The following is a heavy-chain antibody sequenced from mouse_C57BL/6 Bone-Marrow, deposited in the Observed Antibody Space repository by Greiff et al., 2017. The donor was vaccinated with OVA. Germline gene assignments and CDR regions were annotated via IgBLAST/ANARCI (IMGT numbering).Heavy chain of an antibody. CDR1: GFTFSSYA. CDR3: ARVRSAWFAY. CDR2: ISDGGSYT. V-gene: IGHV5-4*01. J-gene: IGHJ3*01. Sequence: EVHLVESGGGLVKPGGSLKLSCAASGFTFSSYAMSWVRRTPEKRLEWVATISDGGSYTYYPDNVKGRFTISRDNAKNNLYLQMSHLKSEDTAMYYCARVRSAWFAYWGQGTLVTVSA.